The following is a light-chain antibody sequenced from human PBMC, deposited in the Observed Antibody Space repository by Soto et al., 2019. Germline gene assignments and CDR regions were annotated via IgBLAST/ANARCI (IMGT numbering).Light chain of an antibody. CDR2: GAS. Sequence: DIQMTQSPSSLSASVGDRVSITCRASQGITNYLAWFQQKPGKAPKSLIYGASSLQSGVPSKFSGSVSGTEFTLTISSLQPEDSATYYCQQYSSYPWTFGQGTKVDI. J-gene: IGKJ1*01. CDR1: QGITNY. V-gene: IGKV1-16*02. CDR3: QQYSSYPWT.